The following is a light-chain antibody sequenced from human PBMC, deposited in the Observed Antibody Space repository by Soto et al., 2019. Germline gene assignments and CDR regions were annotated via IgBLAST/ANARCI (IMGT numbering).Light chain of an antibody. CDR1: QSVSSNY. CDR2: GAS. J-gene: IGKJ1*01. V-gene: IGKV3-20*01. Sequence: EIVLTQSPGPLSLSTGEGATLSCKCSQSVSSNYLAWYQQKPGQAPRLLIYGASSRATGIPDRFSGSGSGTDFTLTISRLEPEDVAVYFCQQYGSSPVTFGQGTKVDIK. CDR3: QQYGSSPVT.